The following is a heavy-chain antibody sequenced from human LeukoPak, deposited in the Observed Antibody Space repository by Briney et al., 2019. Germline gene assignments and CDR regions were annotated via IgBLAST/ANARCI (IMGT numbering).Heavy chain of an antibody. CDR2: IYYSGST. V-gene: IGHV4-39*01. J-gene: IGHJ4*02. CDR1: GGSISSSSYY. Sequence: SETLSLTCTVFGGSISSSSYYWGWIRQPPGKGLEWIGSIYYSGSTYYNPSLKSRVTISVDTSKNQFSLKLSSVTAADTAVYYCVRLWFGEPPDYWGQGTLVTVSS. D-gene: IGHD3-10*01. CDR3: VRLWFGEPPDY.